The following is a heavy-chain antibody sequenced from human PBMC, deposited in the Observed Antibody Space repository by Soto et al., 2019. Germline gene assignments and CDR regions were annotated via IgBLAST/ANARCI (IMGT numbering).Heavy chain of an antibody. CDR3: ASGSNWPLFDY. CDR1: GFTVSSKY. CDR2: IYSGGTT. D-gene: IGHD1-1*01. V-gene: IGHV3-53*02. Sequence: EVQLVETGGGLIQPGGSLRLSCAASGFTVSSKYMTWVRQAPGKGLEWVSIIYSGGTTYYAASVRGRFTISRDNSKNTLYLQMNSLRAEDTAVYYCASGSNWPLFDYWGQGTLVTVSS. J-gene: IGHJ4*02.